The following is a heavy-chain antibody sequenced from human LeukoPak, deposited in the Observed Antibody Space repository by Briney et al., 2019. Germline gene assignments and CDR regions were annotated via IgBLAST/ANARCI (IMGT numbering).Heavy chain of an antibody. J-gene: IGHJ4*02. Sequence: GGSLRLSCAASGFTFSSYGMHWVRQAPGRGLEWVAIIWYDGSNRYYADSVKGRFTISRDNSKNTLYLQMNSLRAEDTAVYYCARGLRNTIFGGRYYWGQGTLVSVSS. CDR3: ARGLRNTIFGGRYY. CDR1: GFTFSSYG. V-gene: IGHV3-33*01. D-gene: IGHD3-3*01. CDR2: IWYDGSNR.